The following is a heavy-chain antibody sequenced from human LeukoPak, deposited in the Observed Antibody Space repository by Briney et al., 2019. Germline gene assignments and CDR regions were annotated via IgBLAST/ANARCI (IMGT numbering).Heavy chain of an antibody. CDR3: TVGDYEDSDAFDM. CDR2: IYPGESDI. CDR1: GYSFTRYW. D-gene: IGHD4-17*01. V-gene: IGHV5-51*01. J-gene: IGHJ3*02. Sequence: GESLKISCKGSGYSFTRYWIGWVRQMPGKGLEWMGLIYPGESDIRYSPSFEGQVTISADKSISTAYLQWSSLKASDTAMYYCTVGDYEDSDAFDMWGQGTMVTVSS.